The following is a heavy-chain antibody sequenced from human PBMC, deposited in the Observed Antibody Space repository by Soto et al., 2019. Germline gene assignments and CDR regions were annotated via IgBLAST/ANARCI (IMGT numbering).Heavy chain of an antibody. V-gene: IGHV4-59*08. CDR2: IYYSGST. J-gene: IGHJ2*01. D-gene: IGHD3-22*01. CDR1: GGSISSYY. CDR3: ASHPAKYYDSSGWGYFDL. Sequence: QVQLQESGPGLVKPSETLSLTCTVSGGSISSYYWSWIRQPPGKGLEWIGYIYYSGSTNYNPSLTRRVTISVDPSKNQFSRKLSSVTAADTAVYYCASHPAKYYDSSGWGYFDLWGRGTLVTVSS.